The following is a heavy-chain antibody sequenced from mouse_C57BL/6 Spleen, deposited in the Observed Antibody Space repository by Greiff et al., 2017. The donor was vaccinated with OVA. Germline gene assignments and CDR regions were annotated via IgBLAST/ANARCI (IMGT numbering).Heavy chain of an antibody. D-gene: IGHD1-1*01. V-gene: IGHV5S21*01. Sequence: EVKLVESGEGLVKPGGSLKLSCAASGFTFSSYAMSWVRQTPEKRLEWVAYISSGGDYIYYADTVKGRFTISRDNARNTLYLQMSSLKSEDTAMYYCARDTTVGRYFDVWGTGTTVTVSS. CDR3: ARDTTVGRYFDV. J-gene: IGHJ1*03. CDR2: ISSGGDYI. CDR1: GFTFSSYA.